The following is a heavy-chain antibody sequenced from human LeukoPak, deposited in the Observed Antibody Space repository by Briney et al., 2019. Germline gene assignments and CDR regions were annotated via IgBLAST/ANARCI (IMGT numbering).Heavy chain of an antibody. CDR2: INHSGST. Sequence: SETLSLTCAVYGGSFSGYYWSWIRQPPGKGPEWIGEINHSGSTNYNPSLKSRVTISVDTSKNQFSLKLSSVTAADTAVYYCARGGQAARPTDYWGQGTLVTVSS. CDR3: ARGGQAARPTDY. V-gene: IGHV4-34*01. J-gene: IGHJ4*02. CDR1: GGSFSGYY. D-gene: IGHD6-6*01.